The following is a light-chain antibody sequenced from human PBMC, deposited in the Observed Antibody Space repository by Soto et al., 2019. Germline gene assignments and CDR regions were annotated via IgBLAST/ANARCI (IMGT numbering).Light chain of an antibody. CDR2: GAS. Sequence: DIQMTQSPSSLSASVGDTISITCRSFQTISKSLNWYQLRSGKAPKLLIFGASNLHNGVSSRFSGSGSGTDFTLSINSLQREDFATYYCQQTYSAPPLFGQGTKVDIK. CDR3: QQTYSAPPL. J-gene: IGKJ1*01. CDR1: QTISKS. V-gene: IGKV1-39*01.